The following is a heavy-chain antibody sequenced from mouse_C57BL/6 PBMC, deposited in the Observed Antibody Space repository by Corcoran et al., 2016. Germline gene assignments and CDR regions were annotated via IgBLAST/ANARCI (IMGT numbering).Heavy chain of an antibody. CDR3: ASLITTVVARYFDV. V-gene: IGHV1-53*01. CDR1: GYTFTSYW. Sequence: QVQLQQPGTELVKPGASVKLSCKASGYTFTSYWMHWVKQRPGQGLEWIGNINPSNGGTNYNEKFKSKATLTVDKSSSTAYMQLSSLTSEDSAVYYCASLITTVVARYFDVWGTGTTVTVSS. D-gene: IGHD1-1*01. J-gene: IGHJ1*03. CDR2: INPSNGGT.